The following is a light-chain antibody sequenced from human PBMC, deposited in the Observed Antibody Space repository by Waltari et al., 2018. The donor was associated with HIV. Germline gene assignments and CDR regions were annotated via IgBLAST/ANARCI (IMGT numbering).Light chain of an antibody. CDR1: SSDVGGYNL. J-gene: IGLJ2*01. V-gene: IGLV2-23*02. Sequence: QSALTQPASVSGSPGQSITISCPGTSSDVGGYNLCSWYQQHPGKAPKLMIYEVSKRPSGVSNRFSGSKSGNTASLTISGLQAEDEADYYCCAYAGSTTYVIFGGGTKLTVL. CDR3: CAYAGSTTYVI. CDR2: EVS.